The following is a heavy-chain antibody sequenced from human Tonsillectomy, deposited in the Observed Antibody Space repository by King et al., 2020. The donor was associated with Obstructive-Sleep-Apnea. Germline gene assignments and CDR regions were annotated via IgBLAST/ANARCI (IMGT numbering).Heavy chain of an antibody. CDR2: IYYSGST. D-gene: IGHD3-10*01. V-gene: IGHV4-59*01. CDR3: ARDSGSGSYYNDAEYFQH. Sequence: QLQESGPGLVKPSETLSLTCTVSGGSISSYYWSWIRQPPGKGLEWIGYIYYSGSTNYNPSLKSRVTISVDTSKNQFSLKLSSVTAADTAVYYCARDSGSGSYYNDAEYFQHWGRGTLVTVSS. CDR1: GGSISSYY. J-gene: IGHJ1*01.